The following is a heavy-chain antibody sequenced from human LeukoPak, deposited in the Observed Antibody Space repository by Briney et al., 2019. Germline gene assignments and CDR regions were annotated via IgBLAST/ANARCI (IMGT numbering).Heavy chain of an antibody. CDR3: ARDLVGATQTFDY. J-gene: IGHJ4*02. D-gene: IGHD1-26*01. V-gene: IGHV3-48*01. Sequence: GGSPRLSCAASGFTFSSYAMSWVRQAPGKGLEWVSYISSSSSTIYYADSVKGRFTISRDNAKNSLYLQMNSLRAEDTAVYYCARDLVGATQTFDYWGQGTLVTVSS. CDR1: GFTFSSYA. CDR2: ISSSSSTI.